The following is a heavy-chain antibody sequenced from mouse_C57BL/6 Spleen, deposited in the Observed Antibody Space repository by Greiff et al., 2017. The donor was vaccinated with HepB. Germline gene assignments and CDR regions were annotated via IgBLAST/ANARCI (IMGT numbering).Heavy chain of an antibody. J-gene: IGHJ4*01. CDR2: ISIGSSTI. V-gene: IGHV5-17*01. CDR1: GFTFSDYG. CDR3: ARMGWLLFAMDY. Sequence: EVQRVESGGGLVKPGGSLKLSCAASGFTFSDYGMHWVRQAPEKGLEWVAYISIGSSTIYYADTVKGRFTISRDNAKNTLFLQMTSLRSEDTAMYYCARMGWLLFAMDYWGQGTAVTVAS. D-gene: IGHD2-3*01.